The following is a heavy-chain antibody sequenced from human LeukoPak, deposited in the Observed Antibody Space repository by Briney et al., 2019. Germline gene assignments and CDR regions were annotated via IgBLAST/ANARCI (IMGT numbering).Heavy chain of an antibody. CDR2: INEDGSEQ. J-gene: IGHJ4*02. Sequence: PGGSLRLSCVASRFIFTDYWMNWVRQVPGKGLEWVAKINEDGSEQDYVDSVRGRFTISRDNAKNSLYLQMNSLRAEDTAVYYCASRESSMTRSHWGQGTLVTVSS. D-gene: IGHD2/OR15-2a*01. V-gene: IGHV3-7*01. CDR1: RFIFTDYW. CDR3: ASRESSMTRSH.